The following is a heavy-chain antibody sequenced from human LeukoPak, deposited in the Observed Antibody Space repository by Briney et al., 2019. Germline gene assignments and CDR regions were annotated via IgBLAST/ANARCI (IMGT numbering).Heavy chain of an antibody. CDR3: ARDLATRQRTGLYDS. V-gene: IGHV3-30*02. Sequence: GGSLRLSCAASGFTFSSYWMSWVRQAPGKGLEWVAFIRYDESYKYYADSVKGRFTISRDNSKNTLYLQMNSLRAEDTAVYYCARDLATRQRTGLYDSWGQGALVTVSS. CDR2: IRYDESYK. J-gene: IGHJ4*02. D-gene: IGHD3-16*02. CDR1: GFTFSSYW.